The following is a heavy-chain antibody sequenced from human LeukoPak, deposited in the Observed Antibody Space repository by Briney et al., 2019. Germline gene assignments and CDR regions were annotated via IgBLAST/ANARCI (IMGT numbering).Heavy chain of an antibody. CDR3: ARGRVSSSTWHSTYYYYFYMDV. CDR2: INHSGST. J-gene: IGHJ6*03. CDR1: GGSFSGYY. Sequence: SETLSLTCAVYGGSFSGYYWSWIRQPPGKGLEWIGEINHSGSTNYNPSLKSRVTISVDTSKNQFSLKLSSVTAADTAVYFCARGRVSSSTWHSTYYYYFYMDVWGKGTTVTVSS. D-gene: IGHD4-11*01. V-gene: IGHV4-34*01.